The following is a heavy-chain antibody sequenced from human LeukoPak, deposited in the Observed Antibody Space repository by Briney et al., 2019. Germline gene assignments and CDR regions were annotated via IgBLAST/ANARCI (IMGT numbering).Heavy chain of an antibody. CDR2: INPNSGGT. D-gene: IGHD3-9*01. J-gene: IGHJ4*02. CDR3: ARGGPYDILTGSLDY. Sequence: GASVKVSCKASGYTFTGYYMHWVRQAPGQGLEWMGWINPNSGGTNYAQKFQGRVTMTRDTSISTAYMELSRPRSDDTAVYYCARGGPYDILTGSLDYWNQGTLVTVSS. CDR1: GYTFTGYY. V-gene: IGHV1-2*02.